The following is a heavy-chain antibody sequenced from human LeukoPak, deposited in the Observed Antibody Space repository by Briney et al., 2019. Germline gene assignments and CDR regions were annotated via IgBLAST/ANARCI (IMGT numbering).Heavy chain of an antibody. V-gene: IGHV3-21*01. CDR2: ISSRSTYI. Sequence: PGGSLRLSCAASGFTYSNYSMNWARQAPGKGLEWVSSISSRSTYIYHADSVKGRFTISRDNAKNSLFLQMNSLRAEDTAVYFCAKSTRAVMAMMDVWGKGTTVTVSS. CDR1: GFTYSNYS. D-gene: IGHD3-16*01. J-gene: IGHJ6*04. CDR3: AKSTRAVMAMMDV.